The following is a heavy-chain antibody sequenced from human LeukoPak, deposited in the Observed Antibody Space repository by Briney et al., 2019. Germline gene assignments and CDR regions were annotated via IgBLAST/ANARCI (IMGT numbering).Heavy chain of an antibody. J-gene: IGHJ4*02. CDR2: IYYSGST. D-gene: IGHD6-19*01. V-gene: IGHV4-59*01. Sequence: PSETLSLTCTVSGGSISSYYWSWIRQPPGKGLEWIGYIYYSGSTNYNPPLKSRVTISVDTSKNQFSLKLSSVTAADTAVYYCARTGSYSSGWYDYWGQGTLVTVSS. CDR3: ARTGSYSSGWYDY. CDR1: GGSISSYY.